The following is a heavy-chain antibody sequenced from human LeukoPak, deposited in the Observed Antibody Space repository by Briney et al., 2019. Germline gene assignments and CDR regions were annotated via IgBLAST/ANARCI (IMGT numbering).Heavy chain of an antibody. J-gene: IGHJ6*02. Sequence: GGSLRLSCAASGFTVSSNYMSWVRQAPGKGLEWVSVIYSGGSTYYADSVKGRFTISRDNSKNTLYLQMNSLRAEDTAVYYCARHWWESRDKYYYGMDVWGQGTTVTVSS. CDR1: GFTVSSNY. CDR3: ARHWWESRDKYYYGMDV. CDR2: IYSGGST. V-gene: IGHV3-53*01. D-gene: IGHD1-26*01.